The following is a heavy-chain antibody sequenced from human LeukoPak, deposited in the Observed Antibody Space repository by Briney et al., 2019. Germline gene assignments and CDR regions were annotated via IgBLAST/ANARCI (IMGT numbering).Heavy chain of an antibody. V-gene: IGHV3-23*01. CDR1: GFTFSSYA. CDR2: ISGSGGST. D-gene: IGHD4-17*01. J-gene: IGHJ4*02. Sequence: GGSLRLSCAASGFTFSSYAMSWVRQAPGKGLEWVSAISGSGGSTYYADSVTGRFTISRDNSKNTLYLQMNSLRAEDTAVYYCAKGRSMTTVTTYFDYWGQGTLVTVSS. CDR3: AKGRSMTTVTTYFDY.